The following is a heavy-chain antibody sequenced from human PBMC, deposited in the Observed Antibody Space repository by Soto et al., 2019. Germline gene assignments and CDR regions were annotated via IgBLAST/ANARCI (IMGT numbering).Heavy chain of an antibody. J-gene: IGHJ4*02. V-gene: IGHV3-30*02. D-gene: IGHD3-3*02. Sequence: DSVKGRFTISRDNSKNTLFLQMNSLRAEDTAVYYCAKDRTTGLVFSHSLDYWGQGTLVTVSS. CDR3: AKDRTTGLVFSHSLDY.